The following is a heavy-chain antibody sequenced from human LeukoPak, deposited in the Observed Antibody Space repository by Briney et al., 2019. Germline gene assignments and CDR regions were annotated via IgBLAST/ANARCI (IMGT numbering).Heavy chain of an antibody. J-gene: IGHJ6*03. Sequence: TGGSLRLSCAASGFTFSSYGMHWVRQAPGKGLGWVANTKQDGSEKNYVDSVKGRFTISRDNAKNSLYLQMNSLRAEDTAVYYCAKRAITMVRGVIITYYYYYMDVWGKGTTVTISS. V-gene: IGHV3-7*01. CDR1: GFTFSSYG. D-gene: IGHD3-10*01. CDR2: TKQDGSEK. CDR3: AKRAITMVRGVIITYYYYYMDV.